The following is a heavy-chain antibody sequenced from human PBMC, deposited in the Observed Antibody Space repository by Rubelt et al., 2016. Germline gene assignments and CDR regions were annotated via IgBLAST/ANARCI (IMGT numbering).Heavy chain of an antibody. V-gene: IGHV1-8*01. CDR1: GYTFTSYD. CDR3: ARGSPKTGGYSRDAFDL. CDR2: MNPNSGNT. J-gene: IGHJ3*01. Sequence: QVQLVQSGAEVKKPGASVKVSCKTSGYTFTSYDLNWVRQATGHGLEWMGWMNPNSGNTGFPQTFQGRVTMTRITSISTATMELRSLGSEETAVYYCARGSPKTGGYSRDAFDLWGQGTMVTVSS. D-gene: IGHD4-23*01.